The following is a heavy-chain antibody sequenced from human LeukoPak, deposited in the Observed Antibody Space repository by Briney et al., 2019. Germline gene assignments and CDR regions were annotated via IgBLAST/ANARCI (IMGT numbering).Heavy chain of an antibody. V-gene: IGHV3-21*01. Sequence: GGSLRLSCAASGFTFSSYSMNWVRQAPGKGLEWVSSISSSSSYIYYADSVKGRFTISRDNAKNSLYLQINSLRAEDTAVYYCARDPDRDRGRVGEAFDIWGQGTMVTVSS. CDR2: ISSSSSYI. CDR1: GFTFSSYS. D-gene: IGHD1-26*01. CDR3: ARDPDRDRGRVGEAFDI. J-gene: IGHJ3*02.